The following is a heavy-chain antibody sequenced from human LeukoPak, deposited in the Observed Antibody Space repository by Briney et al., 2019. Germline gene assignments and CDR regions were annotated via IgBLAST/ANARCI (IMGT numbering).Heavy chain of an antibody. V-gene: IGHV3-7*01. J-gene: IGHJ4*02. CDR3: ARYSSSLVEDYFDY. D-gene: IGHD6-13*01. CDR1: GFIFRNYW. CDR2: INQDGSEK. Sequence: GQSLRLSCAVSGFIFRNYWMGWVRQAPGKGLEWVANINQDGSEKYYVDSVKGRFIISRDNAKNSLYLQMNSLRAEDTAVYYCARYSSSLVEDYFDYWGQGTLVTVSS.